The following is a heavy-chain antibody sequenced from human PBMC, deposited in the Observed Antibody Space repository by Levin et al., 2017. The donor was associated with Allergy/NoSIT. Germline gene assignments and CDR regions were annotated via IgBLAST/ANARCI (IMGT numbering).Heavy chain of an antibody. CDR2: IYYSGST. J-gene: IGHJ4*02. V-gene: IGHV4-39*01. Sequence: SSETLSLTCSVSGISISSSNYYWGWIRQPPGKGLEWIGTIYYSGSTYHNASLKSRVTISVDTSKNQFSLKLSSVTAADTAVDYCASRRYYLDYWGQGTLVTVSS. CDR3: ASRRYYLDY. D-gene: IGHD1-14*01. CDR1: GISISSSNYY.